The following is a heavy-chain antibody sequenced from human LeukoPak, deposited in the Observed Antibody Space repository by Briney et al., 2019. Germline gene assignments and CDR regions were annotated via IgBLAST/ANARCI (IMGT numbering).Heavy chain of an antibody. Sequence: GGSLRLSCAASGFTFSSYEMNWVRQAPGKGLEWVSYISSSGSIIYYADSVKGRFTISRDNAKNSLYLQMNSLRAEDTAVYYCANSFGIAAPFGYFDYWGQGTLVTVSS. J-gene: IGHJ4*02. CDR2: ISSSGSII. D-gene: IGHD2-15*01. V-gene: IGHV3-48*03. CDR3: ANSFGIAAPFGYFDY. CDR1: GFTFSSYE.